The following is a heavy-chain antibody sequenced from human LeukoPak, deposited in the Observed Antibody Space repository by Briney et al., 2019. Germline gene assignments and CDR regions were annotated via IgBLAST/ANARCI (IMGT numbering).Heavy chain of an antibody. D-gene: IGHD3-22*01. CDR2: IIPILGIA. V-gene: IGHV1-69*04. CDR3: ARASNYYDSSGPRAGAFDI. Sequence: GASVKVSCKASGGTFSNYAISWVRQAPGQGLEWMGRIIPILGIANYAQKFQGRVTITADKSTSTAYMELSSLRSEDTAVYYCARASNYYDSSGPRAGAFDIWGQGTMVTVSS. J-gene: IGHJ3*02. CDR1: GGTFSNYA.